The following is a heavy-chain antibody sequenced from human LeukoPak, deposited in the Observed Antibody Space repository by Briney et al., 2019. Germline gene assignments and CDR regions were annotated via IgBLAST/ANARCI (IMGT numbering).Heavy chain of an antibody. D-gene: IGHD2-2*01. V-gene: IGHV3-21*01. CDR2: ITGSSDST. J-gene: IGHJ4*02. Sequence: GGSLRLSCAASGFTFSGYTMGWVRQAPGKGLEWVSTITGSSDSTYYADSVKGRFTISRDNAKNSLYLQMNSLRAEDTAVYYCARVLEDIVVVPAAMLFDYWGQGTLVTVSS. CDR3: ARVLEDIVVVPAAMLFDY. CDR1: GFTFSGYT.